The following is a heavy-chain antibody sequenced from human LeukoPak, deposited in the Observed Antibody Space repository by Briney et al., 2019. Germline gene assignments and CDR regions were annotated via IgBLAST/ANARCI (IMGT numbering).Heavy chain of an antibody. CDR1: GYTFTSYD. D-gene: IGHD3-22*01. J-gene: IGHJ6*02. CDR3: ARDRVVVLSLYYYYGMDV. Sequence: GASVKVSCKASGYTFTSYDINWVRQATGQGLEWMGWMNPNSGNTGYAQKFQGRVTMTRNTSISTAYMELSSLRSEDTAVYYCARDRVVVLSLYYYYGMDVWGQGTTVTVSS. CDR2: MNPNSGNT. V-gene: IGHV1-8*01.